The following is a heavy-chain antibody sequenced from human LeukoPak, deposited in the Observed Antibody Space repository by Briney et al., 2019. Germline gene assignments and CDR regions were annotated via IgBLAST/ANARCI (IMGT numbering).Heavy chain of an antibody. V-gene: IGHV3-21*01. CDR3: AREDQAHIAVAGIDY. D-gene: IGHD6-19*01. CDR1: GFTFSSYS. CDR2: ISSSSSYI. J-gene: IGHJ4*02. Sequence: PGGSLRLSCAASGFTFSSYSMNWVRQAPGKGLEWVSSISSSSSYIYYADSVKGRFTISRDNAKNSLYLQMNSLRAEDTAVYYCAREDQAHIAVAGIDYWGQGTLVTVSS.